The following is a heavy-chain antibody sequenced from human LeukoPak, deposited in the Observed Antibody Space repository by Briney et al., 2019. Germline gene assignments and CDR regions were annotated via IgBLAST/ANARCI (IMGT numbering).Heavy chain of an antibody. CDR2: ISGSGGST. CDR1: GFTFSSYA. J-gene: IGHJ4*02. CDR3: ATTTGTTWGYFDY. V-gene: IGHV3-23*01. D-gene: IGHD1-1*01. Sequence: GGSLRLSCAASGFTFSSYAMSWVGQAPGKGLEWVSAISGSGGSTYYADSVKGRFTISRDNSKNTLYLQMNSLRAEDTAVYYCATTTGTTWGYFDYWGQGTLVTVSS.